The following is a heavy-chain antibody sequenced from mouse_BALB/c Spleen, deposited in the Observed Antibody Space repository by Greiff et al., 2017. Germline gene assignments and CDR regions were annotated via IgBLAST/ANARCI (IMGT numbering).Heavy chain of an antibody. V-gene: IGHV1S81*02. CDR2: INPSNGGT. J-gene: IGHJ4*01. CDR3: TREEYGNAMDY. CDR1: GYTFTSYY. Sequence: VQLHQPGAELVKPGASVKLSCKASGYTFTSYYMYWVKQRPGQGLEWIGGINPSNGGTNFNEKFKSKATLTVDKSSSTAYMQLSSLTSEDSAVYYCTREEYGNAMDYWGQGTSVTVSS. D-gene: IGHD2-10*02.